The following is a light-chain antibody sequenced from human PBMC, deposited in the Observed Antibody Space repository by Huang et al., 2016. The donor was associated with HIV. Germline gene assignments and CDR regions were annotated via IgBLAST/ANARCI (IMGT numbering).Light chain of an antibody. CDR3: QQYNNWPSIT. CDR1: QSLNSN. Sequence: EIVMTQSPATLSVSPGERATLSCRASQSLNSNIAWYQQKPGHAPRLLIYGASTRATGIAARLSGSGSGTEFTLTISSLQSEDFAVYYCQQYNNWPSITFGQGTRLEIK. CDR2: GAS. J-gene: IGKJ5*01. V-gene: IGKV3-15*01.